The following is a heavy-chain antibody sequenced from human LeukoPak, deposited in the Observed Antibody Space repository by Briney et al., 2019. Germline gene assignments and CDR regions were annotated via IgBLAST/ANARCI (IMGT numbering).Heavy chain of an antibody. D-gene: IGHD2-2*01. CDR2: ISAYNGNA. V-gene: IGHV1-18*01. Sequence: GASVKVSCKASGYTFTSYGISWVRQAPGQGLEWMGWISAYNGNANYAQKLQGRVTMTTDTSTSTAYMELRSLRSDNTAVYYCARDGGNVVVPAAGYWGQGTLVTVSS. J-gene: IGHJ4*02. CDR1: GYTFTSYG. CDR3: ARDGGNVVVPAAGY.